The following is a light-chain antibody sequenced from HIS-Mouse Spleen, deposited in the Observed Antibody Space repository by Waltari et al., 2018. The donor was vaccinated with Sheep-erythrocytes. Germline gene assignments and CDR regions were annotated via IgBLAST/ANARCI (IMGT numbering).Light chain of an antibody. J-gene: IGLJ3*02. CDR3: YSTDSSGNHWV. V-gene: IGLV3-10*01. CDR2: EDS. CDR1: AFPKKY. Sequence: SYKLTQPPSVSVSPGQTARITCSGDAFPKKYAYWYQQKSGQAPVLVIYEDSKRPSGIPERFSGSTSGTKATLTISGAQVEDEADYYCYSTDSSGNHWVFGGGTKLTVL.